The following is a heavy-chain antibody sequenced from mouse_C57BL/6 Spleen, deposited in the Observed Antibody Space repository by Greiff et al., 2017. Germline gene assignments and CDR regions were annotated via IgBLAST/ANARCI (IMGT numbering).Heavy chain of an antibody. D-gene: IGHD4-1*01. J-gene: IGHJ4*01. CDR2: IIPNNGGP. CDR1: GYSFTDYN. V-gene: IGHV1-22*01. Sequence: EVQLQQSGPELVKPGPSVKMSCSASGYSFTDYNLHWVKQSHGQRLEWIGSIIPNNGGPSYPQTFKGKATLTVNKSSSTAYMELRSLTSEDSAVYDCAGRGTRAMDYWGQGTSGTVSS. CDR3: AGRGTRAMDY.